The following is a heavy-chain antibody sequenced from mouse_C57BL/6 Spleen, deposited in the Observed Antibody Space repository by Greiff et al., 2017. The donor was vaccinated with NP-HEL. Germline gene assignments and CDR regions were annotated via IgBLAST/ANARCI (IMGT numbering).Heavy chain of an antibody. CDR1: GYTFTDYE. CDR3: TGGGPFDY. J-gene: IGHJ2*01. V-gene: IGHV1-15*01. CDR2: IDPETGGT. Sequence: VQVVESGAELVRPGASVTLSCKASGYTFTDYEMHWVKQTPVHGLEWIGAIDPETGGTAYNQKFKGKAILTADKSSSTAYMELRSLTSEDSAVYYCTGGGPFDYWGQGTTLTVSS.